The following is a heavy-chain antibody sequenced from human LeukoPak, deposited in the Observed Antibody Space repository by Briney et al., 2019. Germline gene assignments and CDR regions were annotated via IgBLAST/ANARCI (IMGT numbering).Heavy chain of an antibody. CDR3: ARLYSSSFPLY. CDR2: IYYSGST. V-gene: IGHV4-59*08. J-gene: IGHJ4*02. Sequence: PSETLSLTCTVSGGPISSYYWSWLRQPPGKGLEWIGYIYYSGSTNHNPSLKSRVTISVDTSKNQFSLKLCSVTAADTAVYYCARLYSSSFPLYWGQGTLVTVSS. CDR1: GGPISSYY. D-gene: IGHD6-6*01.